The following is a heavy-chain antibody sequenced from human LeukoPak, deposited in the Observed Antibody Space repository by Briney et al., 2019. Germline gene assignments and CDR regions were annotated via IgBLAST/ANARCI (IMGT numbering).Heavy chain of an antibody. CDR3: ARAGSLLRYFDWLLSFDH. CDR2: INHSGST. Sequence: SETLSLTCTVSGGSISSYYWSWIRQPPGKGLEWIGEINHSGSTNYNPSLKSRVTISVDTSKNQFSLKLSSVTAADTAVYYCARAGSLLRYFDWLLSFDHWGQGTLVTVSS. D-gene: IGHD3-9*01. V-gene: IGHV4-34*01. J-gene: IGHJ4*02. CDR1: GGSISSYY.